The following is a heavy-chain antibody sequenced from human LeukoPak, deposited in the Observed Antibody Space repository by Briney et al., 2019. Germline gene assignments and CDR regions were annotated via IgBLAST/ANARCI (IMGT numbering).Heavy chain of an antibody. CDR1: GGSISSYY. V-gene: IGHV4-59*04. CDR2: IYYSGST. J-gene: IGHJ4*02. D-gene: IGHD3-16*01. CDR3: ARRRGGPAIPPKHYYFDY. Sequence: SETLSLTCTVSGGSISSYYWSWIRQPPGKGLEWTGYIYYSGSTFYSPSLKSRVTISVDTSKNHLSLKLSPVTAADTAVYYCARRRGGPAIPPKHYYFDYWGQGTLVTVSS.